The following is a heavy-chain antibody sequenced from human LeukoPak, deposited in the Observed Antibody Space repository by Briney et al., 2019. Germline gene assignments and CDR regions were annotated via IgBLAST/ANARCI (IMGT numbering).Heavy chain of an antibody. J-gene: IGHJ4*02. Sequence: SETLSLTCAISGGSISSGYYYWNWIRQPPGKGLEWIGYIHHSGSTEYNPSLRSRVTISIDTSKDQFSLKLHPVTAADTAVYYCARAXGXTXIPRFDYWGQGSLVTVSS. CDR1: GGSISSGYYY. CDR2: IHHSGST. CDR3: ARAXGXTXIPRFDY. D-gene: IGHD2-21*01. V-gene: IGHV4-30-2*01.